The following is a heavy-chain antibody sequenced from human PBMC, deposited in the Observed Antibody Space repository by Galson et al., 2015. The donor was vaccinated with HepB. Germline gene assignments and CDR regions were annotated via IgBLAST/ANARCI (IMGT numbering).Heavy chain of an antibody. CDR1: GFTFNTYD. CDR2: TSNSGFTI. Sequence: SLRLSCAGSGFTFNTYDMSWVRQVPGKGLEWVSYTSNSGFTIYYADSVKGRFTISRDNAKNSLYLQMNSLRDEDTAVFYCARMLGRAFDYWGQGTLVTVSS. CDR3: ARMLGRAFDY. V-gene: IGHV3-48*02. D-gene: IGHD3-16*01. J-gene: IGHJ4*02.